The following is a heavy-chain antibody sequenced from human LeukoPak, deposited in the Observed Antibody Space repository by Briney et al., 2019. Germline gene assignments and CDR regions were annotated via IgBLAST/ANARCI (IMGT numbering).Heavy chain of an antibody. Sequence: SETLSLTCTVSGGSISSSSYYWGWIRQPPGKGLGWIGSIYYSGSTFYNPSLKSRVTISVDTSKNQFFLKLSSVTAADTAVYYCARHDYYGSGSYSYFQNWGQGTLVTVSS. J-gene: IGHJ1*01. CDR2: IYYSGST. CDR3: ARHDYYGSGSYSYFQN. V-gene: IGHV4-39*01. CDR1: GGSISSSSYY. D-gene: IGHD3-10*01.